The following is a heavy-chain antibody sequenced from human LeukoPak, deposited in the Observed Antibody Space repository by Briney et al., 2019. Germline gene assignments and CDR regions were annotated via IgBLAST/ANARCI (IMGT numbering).Heavy chain of an antibody. V-gene: IGHV3-9*01. CDR2: ISWNSGST. CDR3: ATHDYGDYLGYYGMDV. CDR1: GFTFDDYA. Sequence: GRSLRLSCAASGFTFDDYAMHWVRQAPGKGLEWVSGISWNSGSTYYADSVKGRFTISRDNSKNTLYLQMNSLRAEDTAVYYCATHDYGDYLGYYGMDVWGQGTTVTVSS. J-gene: IGHJ6*02. D-gene: IGHD4-17*01.